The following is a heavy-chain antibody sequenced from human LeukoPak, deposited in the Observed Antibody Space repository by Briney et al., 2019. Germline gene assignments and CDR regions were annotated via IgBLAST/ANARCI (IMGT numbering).Heavy chain of an antibody. CDR2: INHSGST. D-gene: IGHD3/OR15-3a*01. CDR3: ARRVKLRTGYTGFDY. Sequence: SGTLSLTCAVYGGSFSGYYWSWIRQPPGKGLEWIGEINHSGSTNYNPSLESRVTISVDTSKNQFSLKLSSVTAADTAVYYCARRVKLRTGYTGFDYWGQGTLVTVSS. V-gene: IGHV4-34*01. CDR1: GGSFSGYY. J-gene: IGHJ4*02.